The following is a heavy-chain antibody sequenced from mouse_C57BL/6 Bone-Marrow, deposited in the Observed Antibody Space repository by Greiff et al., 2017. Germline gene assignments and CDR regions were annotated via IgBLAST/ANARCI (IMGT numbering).Heavy chain of an antibody. CDR1: GFTFSDYY. D-gene: IGHD1-1*01. CDR3: ARDYYGIYFDV. CDR2: INYDGSST. J-gene: IGHJ1*03. Sequence: EVQLQESEGGLVQPGSSMKLSCTASGFTFSDYYMAWVRQVPEKGLEWVANINYDGSSTYYLDSLKSRFIISRDNAKNILYLQMSSLTSEDTATYYCARDYYGIYFDVWGTGTTVTVSS. V-gene: IGHV5-16*01.